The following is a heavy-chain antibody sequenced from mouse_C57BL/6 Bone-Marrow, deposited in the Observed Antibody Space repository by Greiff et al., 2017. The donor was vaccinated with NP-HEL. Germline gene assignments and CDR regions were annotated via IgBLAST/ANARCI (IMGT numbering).Heavy chain of an antibody. V-gene: IGHV3-6*01. D-gene: IGHD2-2*01. Sequence: EVQLQESGPGLVKPSQSLSLTCSVTGYSITSGYYWNWIRQFPGNKLEWMGYISYDGSNNYNPSLKNRISITRDTSKNQFFLKLNSVTTEDTATYYCARGGGYDPYYAMDYWGQGTSVTVSS. J-gene: IGHJ4*01. CDR1: GYSITSGYY. CDR3: ARGGGYDPYYAMDY. CDR2: ISYDGSN.